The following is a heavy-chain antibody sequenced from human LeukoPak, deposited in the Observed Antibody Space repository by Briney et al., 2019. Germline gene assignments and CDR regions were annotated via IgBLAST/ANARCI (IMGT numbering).Heavy chain of an antibody. CDR2: INHSGST. Sequence: SETLSLTCAVYGGSFSGYYWSWIPQPPGKGLEWFAEINHSGSTNYNPSLKSRVTISVDTSENQFSLKLSSVTAADTAVYYCARYYYDNSGYGDYFDYWGQGTLVTVSS. CDR1: GGSFSGYY. D-gene: IGHD3-22*01. V-gene: IGHV4-34*01. J-gene: IGHJ4*02. CDR3: ARYYYDNSGYGDYFDY.